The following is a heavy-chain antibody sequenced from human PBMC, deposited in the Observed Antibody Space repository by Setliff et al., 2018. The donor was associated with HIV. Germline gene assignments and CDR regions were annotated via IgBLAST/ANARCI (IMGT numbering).Heavy chain of an antibody. V-gene: IGHV4-39*01. D-gene: IGHD3-22*01. Sequence: PSETLSLTCTVSGGSISSSSYYWGWIRQPPGKGLEWIGSIYYSGSTYYNPSLKSRVTISVDTSKNQFSLKLSSVTAADTAVYYCARQRSITMIVVVIFYYFDYWGQGTQVTVSS. CDR2: IYYSGST. CDR3: ARQRSITMIVVVIFYYFDY. J-gene: IGHJ4*02. CDR1: GGSISSSSYY.